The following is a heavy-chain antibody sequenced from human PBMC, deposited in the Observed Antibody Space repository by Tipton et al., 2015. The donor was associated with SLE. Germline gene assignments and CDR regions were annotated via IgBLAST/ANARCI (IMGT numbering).Heavy chain of an antibody. J-gene: IGHJ4*02. CDR3: GRAPPGYGGFDY. D-gene: IGHD4-23*01. Sequence: SLRLSCAASGFTVSTNHMSWVRQAPGKGLEWISDTNKVGNTYYADSVKGRFTISRDSSKNTLYLQMNSLRAEDTAVYYCGRAPPGYGGFDYWGQGTLVTVSS. CDR2: TNKVGNT. V-gene: IGHV3-53*01. CDR1: GFTVSTNH.